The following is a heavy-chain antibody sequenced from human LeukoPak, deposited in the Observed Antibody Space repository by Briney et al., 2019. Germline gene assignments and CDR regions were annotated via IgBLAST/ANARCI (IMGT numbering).Heavy chain of an antibody. J-gene: IGHJ6*02. D-gene: IGHD6-25*01. Sequence: PGGSLRLSCAASGFTFSSYSTNWVRQAPGKGLEWVSSISTGSSYIYYADSVKGRFTISRDNAKNSLYLQMNSLRAEDTAVFYCARDRSPIAADGMDVWGRGTTVTVSS. CDR2: ISTGSSYI. CDR3: ARDRSPIAADGMDV. CDR1: GFTFSSYS. V-gene: IGHV3-21*01.